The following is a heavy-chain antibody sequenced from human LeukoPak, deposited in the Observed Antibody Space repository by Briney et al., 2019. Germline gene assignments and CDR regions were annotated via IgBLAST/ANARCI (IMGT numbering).Heavy chain of an antibody. CDR3: ARGGRYGDYGIDY. CDR2: INHSGST. Sequence: PSETLSLTCAVYGGSFSGYYWSWIRQPPGKGLEWIGEINHSGSTNYNPSLKSRVTISLDTSKNQFSLKLSSVTAADTAVYYCARGGRYGDYGIDYWGQGTLVTVSS. CDR1: GGSFSGYY. V-gene: IGHV4-34*01. D-gene: IGHD4-17*01. J-gene: IGHJ4*02.